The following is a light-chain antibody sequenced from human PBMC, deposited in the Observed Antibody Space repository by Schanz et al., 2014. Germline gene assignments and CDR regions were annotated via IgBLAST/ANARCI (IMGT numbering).Light chain of an antibody. CDR1: SGHSSYA. Sequence: QPVLTQSPSASASLGASVKLTCTLSSGHSSYAIAWHQQQPEKGPRYLMRLNSDGSYSKGDGIPDRFSGSSSGAERYLTISSLQSEDEAEYYCQTWGTGPNWVFGGGTKLTVL. J-gene: IGLJ3*02. V-gene: IGLV4-69*01. CDR2: LNSDGSY. CDR3: QTWGTGPNWV.